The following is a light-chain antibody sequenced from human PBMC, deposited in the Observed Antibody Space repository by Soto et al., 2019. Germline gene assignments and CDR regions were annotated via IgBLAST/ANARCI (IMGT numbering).Light chain of an antibody. V-gene: IGKV3-11*01. J-gene: IGKJ4*01. Sequence: EIVLTQSPTTLFLSPGERATLSCRASQSVGSSLAWYQQKPGQVTRLLIYETSKRATGIPARFSGSGSGTDFTLNISSLETEDFAVYYCQQRSNWPLTFGGGTKVEIK. CDR3: QQRSNWPLT. CDR1: QSVGSS. CDR2: ETS.